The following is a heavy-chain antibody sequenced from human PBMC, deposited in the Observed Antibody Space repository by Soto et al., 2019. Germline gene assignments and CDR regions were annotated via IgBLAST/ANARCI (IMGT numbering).Heavy chain of an antibody. D-gene: IGHD3-3*01. CDR3: ARVNYDFWGGYYTLNGCWFDP. V-gene: IGHV1-2*02. CDR2: INPNSGGT. J-gene: IGHJ5*02. CDR1: GYTFTGYY. Sequence: GSSVKVSCKASGYTFTGYYMHWVRQAPGQGLEWMGWINPNSGGTNYAQKFQGRVTMTRDTSISTAYMELSRLRSDDTAVYYCARVNYDFWGGYYTLNGCWFDPWGQGTLVTVSS.